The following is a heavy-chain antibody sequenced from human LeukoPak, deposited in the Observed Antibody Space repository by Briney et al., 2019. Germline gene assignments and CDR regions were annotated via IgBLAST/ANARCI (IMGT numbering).Heavy chain of an antibody. CDR2: IGTAGDT. D-gene: IGHD3-3*01. CDR1: GFTFSSCD. J-gene: IGHJ4*02. Sequence: PGGSLRLSCAASGFTFSSCDMHWVRQATGKGLEWVSAIGTAGDTYYPGSVKGRFTISRENAKNSLYLQMNSLRAGDTAVYYCARANRYYDFWSGYHYYFDYGGQGTLVTVPS. CDR3: ARANRYYDFWSGYHYYFDY. V-gene: IGHV3-13*01.